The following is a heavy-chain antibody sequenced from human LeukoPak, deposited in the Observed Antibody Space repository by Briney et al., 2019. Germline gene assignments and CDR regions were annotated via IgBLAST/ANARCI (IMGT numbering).Heavy chain of an antibody. CDR1: GGSFSGYY. Sequence: PSETLSLTCAVYGGSFSGYYWSWIRQPPGKGLEWIGEINHSGSTNYNPSLKSRVTISVDTSKNQFSLKLSSVTAADTAVYYCARGPESDAWGQGTTVTVSS. J-gene: IGHJ6*02. CDR3: ARGPESDA. V-gene: IGHV4-34*01. CDR2: INHSGST.